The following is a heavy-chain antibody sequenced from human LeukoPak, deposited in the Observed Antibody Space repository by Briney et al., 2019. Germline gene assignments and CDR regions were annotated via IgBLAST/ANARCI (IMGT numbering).Heavy chain of an antibody. CDR3: AKVLEQWLSKGGGFDY. D-gene: IGHD6-19*01. CDR2: ISGSGGST. CDR1: GFTFTSYA. V-gene: IGHV3-23*01. J-gene: IGHJ4*02. Sequence: GGSLRLSCAASGFTFTSYAMSWVPQAPGKGLEWVSSISGSGGSTYYADSVKGRFTISRDNSKNTLYLQMNSLRAEETAVYYCAKVLEQWLSKGGGFDYWGQGTLVTVSS.